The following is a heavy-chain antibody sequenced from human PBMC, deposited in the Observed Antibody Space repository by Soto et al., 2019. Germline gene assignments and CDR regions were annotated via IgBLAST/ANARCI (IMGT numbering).Heavy chain of an antibody. J-gene: IGHJ4*02. D-gene: IGHD6-13*01. CDR1: GFTFSGSA. Sequence: EVQLVESGGGLVQPGGSLKLSCAASGFTFSGSAMHWVRQASGKGLEWVGRIRSKANSYATAYAASVKGRFTISRDDSKNTAYLQMNSLKTEDTAVYYCTSHASSSWENGYWGQGTLVTVSS. V-gene: IGHV3-73*01. CDR2: IRSKANSYAT. CDR3: TSHASSSWENGY.